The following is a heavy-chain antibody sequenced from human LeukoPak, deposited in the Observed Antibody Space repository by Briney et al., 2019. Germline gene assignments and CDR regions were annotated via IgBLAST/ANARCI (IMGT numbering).Heavy chain of an antibody. D-gene: IGHD1-7*01. V-gene: IGHV4-59*01. CDR2: IYYSGTS. J-gene: IGHJ3*02. CDR1: GGSIRSSY. CDR3: ARLITGTTTAIDI. Sequence: SETLSLTCTVSGGSIRSSYWSWIRQPPGKGLEWIGYIYYSGTSNYNPALKSRVTMSIDTSKTQFSLKLSSVTAADTAVYYCARLITGTTTAIDIWGQGTMVTVSS.